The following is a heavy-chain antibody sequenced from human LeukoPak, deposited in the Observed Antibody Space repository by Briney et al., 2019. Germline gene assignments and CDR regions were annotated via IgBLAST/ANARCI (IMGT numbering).Heavy chain of an antibody. V-gene: IGHV3-23*01. J-gene: IGHJ6*03. Sequence: GGTLRLSCAASGFTFSSYGMSWVRQAPGKGLEWVSAISGSGGSTYYADSVKGRFTISRDNAKNSLYLQMNSLRAEDTAVYYCARVGLRYPYYMDVWGKGTTVTVSS. CDR2: ISGSGGST. D-gene: IGHD5-12*01. CDR3: ARVGLRYPYYMDV. CDR1: GFTFSSYG.